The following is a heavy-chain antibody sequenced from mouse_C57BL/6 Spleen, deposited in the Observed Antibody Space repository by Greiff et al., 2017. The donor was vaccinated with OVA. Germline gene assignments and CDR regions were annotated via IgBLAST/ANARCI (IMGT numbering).Heavy chain of an antibody. V-gene: IGHV1-77*01. CDR1: GYTFTDYY. D-gene: IGHD2-4*01. CDR2: IGPGSGST. CDR3: GRIYYDYDDYAMDY. Sequence: VQLQQSGAELVKPGASVKISCKASGYTFTDYYINWVKQRPGQGLEWIGKIGPGSGSTYYNEKFKGKATLTADKSSSTAYMQLSSLTSEDSAVYFCGRIYYDYDDYAMDYWGQGTSVTVSS. J-gene: IGHJ4*01.